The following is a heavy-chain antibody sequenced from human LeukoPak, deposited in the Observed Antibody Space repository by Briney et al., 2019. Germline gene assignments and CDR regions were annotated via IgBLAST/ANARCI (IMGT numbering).Heavy chain of an antibody. Sequence: ASVMVSCKASGYTFTSYGISWVRQAPGQGLEWMGWISAYNGNTNYAQKLQGRVTMTTDTSTSTACMELRSLRSEDTAVYYCARDRLDYGGSYTLDSWGQGTLVTVSS. J-gene: IGHJ4*02. CDR1: GYTFTSYG. CDR2: ISAYNGNT. CDR3: ARDRLDYGGSYTLDS. V-gene: IGHV1-18*01. D-gene: IGHD4-17*01.